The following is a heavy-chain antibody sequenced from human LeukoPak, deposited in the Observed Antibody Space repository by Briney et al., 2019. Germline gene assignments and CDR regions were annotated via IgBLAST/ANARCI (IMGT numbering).Heavy chain of an antibody. CDR1: GYTLTELS. CDR2: FDPEDGET. CDR3: ARDVGGSSGYLGY. V-gene: IGHV1-24*01. J-gene: IGHJ4*02. D-gene: IGHD3-22*01. Sequence: ASVKVSCKVSGYTLTELSMHWVRQAPGKGLEWMGGFDPEDGETIYAQKFQGRVTITRNTSISTAYMELSSLRSEDTAVYYCARDVGGSSGYLGYWGQGTLVTVSS.